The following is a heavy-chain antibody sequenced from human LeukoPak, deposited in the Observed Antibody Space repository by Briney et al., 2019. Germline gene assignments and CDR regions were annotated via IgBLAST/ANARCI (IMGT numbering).Heavy chain of an antibody. V-gene: IGHV3-30-3*01. J-gene: IGHJ6*02. D-gene: IGHD3-3*01. CDR3: ARDRGVRDDFWSGYFPGYYYGMDV. CDR2: ISYDGSNK. CDR1: GFTFSSYA. Sequence: GRSLRLSCAASGFTFSSYAMHWVRQAPGKGLEWVAVISYDGSNKYYADSVKGRFTISRDNSKNTLYLQMNSLRAEDTAVYYCARDRGVRDDFWSGYFPGYYYGMDVWGQGTTVTVSS.